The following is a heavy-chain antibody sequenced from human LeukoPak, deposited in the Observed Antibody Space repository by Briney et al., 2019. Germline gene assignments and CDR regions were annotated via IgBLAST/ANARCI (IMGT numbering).Heavy chain of an antibody. D-gene: IGHD1-26*01. CDR2: FHYSGST. CDR3: ARASVRELMFDY. V-gene: IGHV4-39*07. J-gene: IGHJ4*02. Sequence: SETLSLTCTVSGGSISSSSYYWGWIRQPPGKGLEWIGNFHYSGSTYYNPSLKSRVTISADTSKNQFSLKLSSVTAADTAVYYCARASVRELMFDYWGQGTLVTVSS. CDR1: GGSISSSSYY.